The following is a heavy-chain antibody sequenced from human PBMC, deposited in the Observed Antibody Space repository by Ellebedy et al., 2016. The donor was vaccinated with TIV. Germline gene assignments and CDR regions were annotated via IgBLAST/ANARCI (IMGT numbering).Heavy chain of an antibody. CDR2: IHSGGCT. CDR1: GFSVGNFY. Sequence: GESLKISCAASGFSVGNFYTTWVRQPPGTGLEWLALIHSGGCTYYADSVKGRFTISRDITKNTVYLQMNSLRDDDTAVYYCARGLGGGSGWTEYYFDHWGQGNLVTVSS. V-gene: IGHV3-53*01. J-gene: IGHJ4*02. D-gene: IGHD6-19*01. CDR3: ARGLGGGSGWTEYYFDH.